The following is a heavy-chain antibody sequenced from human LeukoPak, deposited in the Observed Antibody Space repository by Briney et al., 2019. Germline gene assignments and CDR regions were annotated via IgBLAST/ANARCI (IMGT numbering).Heavy chain of an antibody. J-gene: IGHJ5*02. Sequence: GASVKVSCKASGYTFTSYAMHWVRQAPGQRLEWMGWINAGNGNTKYSQKFQGRVTITRDTSASTAYTELSSLRSEDTAVYYCARGGMPAGWFDPWGQGTLVTVSS. CDR1: GYTFTSYA. CDR2: INAGNGNT. V-gene: IGHV1-3*01. CDR3: ARGGMPAGWFDP. D-gene: IGHD2-2*01.